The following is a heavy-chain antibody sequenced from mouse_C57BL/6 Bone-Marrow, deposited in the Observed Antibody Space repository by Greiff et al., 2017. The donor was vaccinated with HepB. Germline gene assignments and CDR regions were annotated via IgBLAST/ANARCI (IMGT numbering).Heavy chain of an antibody. D-gene: IGHD1-1*01. CDR3: ARRVLYYCSSYSYWYFDV. J-gene: IGHJ1*03. CDR2: IYPRSGNT. V-gene: IGHV1-81*01. Sequence: QVQLQQSGAELARPGASVKLSCKASGYTFTSYGISWVKQRTGQGLEWIGEIYPRSGNTYYNVKFKGKATLTADKSSSTAYMGLRSLTSEDSAVYFCARRVLYYCSSYSYWYFDVWGTGTTVTVSS. CDR1: GYTFTSYG.